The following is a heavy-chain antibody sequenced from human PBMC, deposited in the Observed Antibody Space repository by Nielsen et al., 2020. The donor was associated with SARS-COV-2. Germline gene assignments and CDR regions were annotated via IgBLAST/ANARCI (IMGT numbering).Heavy chain of an antibody. Sequence: SETLSLTCTVSGGSIRSYYWSWIRQPPGKGLEWIGYISYSGSTNYNPSLKSRVTISVDTSKNQFSLKLSSVTAADTAVYYCARNRPGYSSGWRFVHDYWGQGTLVTVSS. CDR1: GGSIRSYY. D-gene: IGHD6-19*01. CDR2: ISYSGST. V-gene: IGHV4-59*08. J-gene: IGHJ4*02. CDR3: ARNRPGYSSGWRFVHDY.